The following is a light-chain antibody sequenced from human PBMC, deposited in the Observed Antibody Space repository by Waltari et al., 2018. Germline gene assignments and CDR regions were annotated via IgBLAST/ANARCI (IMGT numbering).Light chain of an antibody. CDR3: QQPWT. V-gene: IGKV1-39*01. Sequence: DIQMTQSPSSLSASVGDRVTITCRSSQSISSYLNWYQQKPGNAPKLLIYAASSLQSGVPSRFSGSGSGTDFTLTISSLEPEDFAVYYCQQPWTFGQGTKVEIK. J-gene: IGKJ1*01. CDR1: QSISSY. CDR2: AAS.